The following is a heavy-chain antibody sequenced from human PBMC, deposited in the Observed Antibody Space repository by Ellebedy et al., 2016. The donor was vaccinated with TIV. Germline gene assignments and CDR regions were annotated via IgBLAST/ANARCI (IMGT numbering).Heavy chain of an antibody. V-gene: IGHV3-74*01. D-gene: IGHD4-23*01. CDR2: INSDGSST. J-gene: IGHJ2*01. Sequence: GESLKISXAASGFTFSSYWMHWVRQAPGKGLVWVSRINSDGSSTSYADSVKGRFTISRDNAKNTLYLQMNSLRAEDTAVYYCARVDYGGRYYWYFDLWGRGTLVTVSS. CDR3: ARVDYGGRYYWYFDL. CDR1: GFTFSSYW.